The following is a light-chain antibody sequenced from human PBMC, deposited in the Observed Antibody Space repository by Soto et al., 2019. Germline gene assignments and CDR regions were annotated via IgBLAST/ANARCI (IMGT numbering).Light chain of an antibody. CDR1: QSVSSY. Sequence: ELVLTQSPATLSLSPGARATLSCRASQSVSSYLAWYQQKPGQAPRLLIYGASSRATGIPDRFSGSVSGTDLTLTISRLEPEDGEVYYCQQYGSSPITFGQGTRLEIK. CDR2: GAS. V-gene: IGKV3-20*01. J-gene: IGKJ5*01. CDR3: QQYGSSPIT.